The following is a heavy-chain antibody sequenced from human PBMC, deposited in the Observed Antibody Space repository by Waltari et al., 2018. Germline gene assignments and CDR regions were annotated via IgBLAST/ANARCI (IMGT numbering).Heavy chain of an antibody. Sequence: QVQLVQSGAEVKKPGSSVKVSCKASGGTFSSYTTSWVRQAPGQGLEWMGRIIPILGIANYAQKFQGRVTITADKSTSTAYMELSSLRSEDTAVYYCARDVPPYYYDSSGYSCYWGQGTLVTVSS. CDR3: ARDVPPYYYDSSGYSCY. CDR2: IIPILGIA. CDR1: GGTFSSYT. V-gene: IGHV1-69*08. J-gene: IGHJ4*02. D-gene: IGHD3-22*01.